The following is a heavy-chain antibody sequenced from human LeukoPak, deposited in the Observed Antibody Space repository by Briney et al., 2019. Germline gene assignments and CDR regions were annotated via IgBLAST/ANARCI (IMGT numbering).Heavy chain of an antibody. J-gene: IGHJ4*02. CDR2: IYYSGST. CDR3: ARSSGSGGYCFDY. CDR1: GASISSGTYY. V-gene: IGHV4-31*03. D-gene: IGHD3-22*01. Sequence: SETLSLTCTVSGASISSGTYYWSWIRQHPGKGLECIGYIYYSGSTYYTPSLRSRVTISVDTSKNQFSLKLSSVTAADTAIYYCARSSGSGGYCFDYWGQGTLVTVSS.